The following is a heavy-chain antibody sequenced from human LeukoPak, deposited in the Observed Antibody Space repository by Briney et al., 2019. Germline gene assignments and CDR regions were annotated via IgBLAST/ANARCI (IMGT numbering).Heavy chain of an antibody. CDR3: ARARAYCSSTSCYPDYFDY. CDR2: IYYSGST. V-gene: IGHV4-59*11. D-gene: IGHD2-2*01. CDR1: GGSISSHY. J-gene: IGHJ4*02. Sequence: PSETLSLTCTVSGGSISSHYWSWIRQPPGKGLEWIGYIYYSGSTNYNPSLKSRVTISVDTSKNQFSLKLSSVTAADTAVYYCARARAYCSSTSCYPDYFDYWGQGTLVTVSS.